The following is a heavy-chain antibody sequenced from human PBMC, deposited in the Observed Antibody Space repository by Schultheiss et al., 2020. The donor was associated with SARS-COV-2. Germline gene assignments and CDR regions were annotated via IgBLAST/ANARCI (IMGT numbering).Heavy chain of an antibody. CDR3: ATPIVVAATEIMTFDI. V-gene: IGHV3-66*01. J-gene: IGHJ3*02. CDR2: IYSGGST. CDR1: GFTFSSYA. D-gene: IGHD2-15*01. Sequence: GGSLRLSCAASGFTFSSYAMHWVRQAPGKGLEWVSVIYSGGSTYYADSVKGRFTISRDNSKNTLYLQMNSLRAEDTAVYYCATPIVVAATEIMTFDIWGQGTMVTVSS.